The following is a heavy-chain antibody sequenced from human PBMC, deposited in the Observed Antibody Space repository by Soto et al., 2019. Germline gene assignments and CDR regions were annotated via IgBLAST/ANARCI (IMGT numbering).Heavy chain of an antibody. D-gene: IGHD3-10*01. Sequence: PGGSLRLACIYSGSTFSTYTMNWVRQSPGQGLEWVSGIRGFSPYTFYAESVKVRFTISRDNAKNSLYLQMNSLRAEDTAVYYCARDRGYDAHDYYYNAMDVWGQGTTVTVSS. J-gene: IGHJ6*02. CDR1: GSTFSTYT. V-gene: IGHV3-21*01. CDR3: ARDRGYDAHDYYYNAMDV. CDR2: IRGFSPYT.